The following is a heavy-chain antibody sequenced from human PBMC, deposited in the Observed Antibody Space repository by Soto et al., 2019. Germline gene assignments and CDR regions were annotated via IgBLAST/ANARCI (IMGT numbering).Heavy chain of an antibody. V-gene: IGHV4-30-4*01. CDR1: GGSISSGDYY. J-gene: IGHJ3*02. CDR2: IYYSGST. Sequence: SQTLSLTCTVSGGSISSGDYYWSWIRQPPGKGLEWIGYIYYSGSTYYNPSLKSRVTISVDTSKNQFSLKLSSVTAADTAVYYCARDTYYYDSSGYSRREKVPSYAFDIWGQGTMVTVSS. CDR3: ARDTYYYDSSGYSRREKVPSYAFDI. D-gene: IGHD3-22*01.